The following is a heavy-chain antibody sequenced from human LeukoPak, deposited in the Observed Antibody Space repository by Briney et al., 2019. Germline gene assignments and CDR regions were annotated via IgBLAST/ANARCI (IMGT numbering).Heavy chain of an antibody. CDR1: GGSISSYY. V-gene: IGHV4-59*01. CDR2: IYYSGST. J-gene: IGHJ4*02. CDR3: ARIYCSSTSCYHFDY. Sequence: SETLSLTCTVSGGSISSYYWSWIRQPPGKGLGWIGYIYYSGSTNYNPSLKSRVTISVDTSKNQFSLKLNSVTAADTAVYYCARIYCSSTSCYHFDYWGQGTLVTVSS. D-gene: IGHD2-2*01.